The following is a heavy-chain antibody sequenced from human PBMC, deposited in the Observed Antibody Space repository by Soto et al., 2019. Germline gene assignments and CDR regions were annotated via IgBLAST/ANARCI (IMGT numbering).Heavy chain of an antibody. J-gene: IGHJ4*02. CDR1: GGSFSGYY. D-gene: IGHD6-13*01. CDR3: ARGRSAAAGDFDY. CDR2: INHSGST. Sequence: SETLSLTCAVYGGSFSGYYWSWIRQPPGKGLEWIGEINHSGSTNYNPSLKSRVTISVDTSKNQFSLKLSSVTAADTAVYYCARGRSAAAGDFDYWGQGTMVTVS. V-gene: IGHV4-34*01.